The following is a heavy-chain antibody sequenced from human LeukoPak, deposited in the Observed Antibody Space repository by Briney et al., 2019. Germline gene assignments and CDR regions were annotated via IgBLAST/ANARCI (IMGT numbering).Heavy chain of an antibody. V-gene: IGHV1-8*01. J-gene: IGHJ4*02. CDR1: GYTFTSYD. Sequence: ASVTVSCKASGYTFTSYDINWVRQATGQGLEWMGWMNPNSGNTGYAQKFQGRVTMTRNTSISTAYMELSSLRSEDTAVYYCASGYSSGWSPFDCCGQGTLVTVSS. CDR3: ASGYSSGWSPFDC. D-gene: IGHD6-19*01. CDR2: MNPNSGNT.